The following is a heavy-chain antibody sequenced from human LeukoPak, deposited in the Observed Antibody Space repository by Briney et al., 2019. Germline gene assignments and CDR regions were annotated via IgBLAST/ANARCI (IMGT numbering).Heavy chain of an antibody. D-gene: IGHD4-23*01. V-gene: IGHV3-48*01. CDR3: ATLYGGNSYYYYYYMDV. J-gene: IGHJ6*03. CDR2: ISSSSSTI. CDR1: GFTFSSYS. Sequence: GGSLRLSCAASGFTFSSYSMNWVRQAPGKGLEWVSYISSSSSTIYYADSVKGRFTISRDNAKNSLYLQMNSLRAEDTAVYYCATLYGGNSYYYYYYMDVWGKGTTVTVSS.